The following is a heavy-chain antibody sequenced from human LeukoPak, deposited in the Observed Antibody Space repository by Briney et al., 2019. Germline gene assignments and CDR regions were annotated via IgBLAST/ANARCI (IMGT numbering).Heavy chain of an antibody. CDR3: ARGGRPLGYFYMDV. J-gene: IGHJ6*03. V-gene: IGHV1-69*05. Sequence: GGSIPLFGTVKAAQKFQGRFTITTDESTSTAYMELSSLTSEDTAVYYCARGGRPLGYFYMDVWGKGTTVTVSS. CDR2: SIPLFGTV.